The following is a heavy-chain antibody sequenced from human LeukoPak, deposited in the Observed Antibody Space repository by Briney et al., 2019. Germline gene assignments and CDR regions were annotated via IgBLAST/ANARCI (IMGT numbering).Heavy chain of an antibody. CDR3: AELGITMIGGV. V-gene: IGHV3-30*04. CDR2: ISYDGSNK. D-gene: IGHD3-10*02. J-gene: IGHJ6*04. Sequence: GGSLRLSCAASGFTFSSYAMHWVRQAPGTGLEWVAVISYDGSNKYYADSVKGRFTISRDNSKNSLYLQMNSLRAEDTAVYYCAELGITMIGGVWGKGTTVTISS. CDR1: GFTFSSYA.